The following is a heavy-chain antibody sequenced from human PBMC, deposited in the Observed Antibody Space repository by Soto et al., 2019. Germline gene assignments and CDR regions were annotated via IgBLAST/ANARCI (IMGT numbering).Heavy chain of an antibody. J-gene: IGHJ4*02. V-gene: IGHV2-5*02. CDR1: GFSLSTSGVG. D-gene: IGHD3-9*01. CDR2: VYWDDSK. CDR3: AHKGPEDWPLDY. Sequence: QITLKESGPTLVRPTQTLTLTCAFSGFSLSTSGVGVGWIRQPPGKALEWLAVVYWDDSKHYSPSLRSRLTIPNDTSRNQVVLTMTNMDPRDTGTYYCAHKGPEDWPLDYWGQGTLVTVSS.